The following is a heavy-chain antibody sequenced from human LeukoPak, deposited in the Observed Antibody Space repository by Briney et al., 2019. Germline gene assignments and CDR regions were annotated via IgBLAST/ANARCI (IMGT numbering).Heavy chain of an antibody. CDR2: ISGSGGST. V-gene: IGHV3-23*01. CDR1: GFTFSSYA. J-gene: IGHJ4*02. CDR3: AKDPGYGDYQY. D-gene: IGHD4-17*01. Sequence: GGSLRLSCAASGFTFSSYAMSWVRQAPGKGLEWVSAISGSGGSTHYADSVKGRFTISRDNSKNTLYLQMDSLRAEDTAVYYCAKDPGYGDYQYWGQGTLVTVSS.